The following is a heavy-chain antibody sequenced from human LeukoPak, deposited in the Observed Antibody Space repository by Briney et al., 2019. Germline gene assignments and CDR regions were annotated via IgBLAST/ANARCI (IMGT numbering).Heavy chain of an antibody. CDR2: INHSGST. CDR3: ARIKGPCDY. CDR1: GGSFSGYY. V-gene: IGHV4-34*01. J-gene: IGHJ4*02. Sequence: SETLSLTCAVYGGSFSGYYWSWIRQPPGKGLEWIGEINHSGSTNYNPSLKSRVTISVDTSKIQFSLKLSSVTAADTAVYYCARIKGPCDYWGQGTLVTVSS.